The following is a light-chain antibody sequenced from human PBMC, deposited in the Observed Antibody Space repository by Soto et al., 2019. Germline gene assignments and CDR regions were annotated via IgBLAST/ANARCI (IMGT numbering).Light chain of an antibody. CDR3: QYYNSDSFYS. CDR2: RTS. J-gene: IGKJ2*03. CDR1: QSFSSW. V-gene: IGKV1-5*03. Sequence: DIQMTQSPSTLSASVGDRVTITCRASQSFSSWLAWYQQKPGKAPNLLIYRTSTLGRGVPSRFSASGSRTEFTLTISNLQPDDFATHYCQYYNSDSFYSFGQGTKLEIK.